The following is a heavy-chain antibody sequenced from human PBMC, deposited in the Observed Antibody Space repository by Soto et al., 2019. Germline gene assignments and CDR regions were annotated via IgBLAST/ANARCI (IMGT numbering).Heavy chain of an antibody. CDR3: ARDRVRYFDWYIPVLDYGMDV. V-gene: IGHV4-61*01. J-gene: IGHJ6*02. Sequence: PSETLSLTCTVSGGSVSSGSYYWSWIRQPPGKGLEWIGYIYYSGSTNYNPSLKSRVTISVDTSKNQFSLKLSSVTAADTAVYYCARDRVRYFDWYIPVLDYGMDVWGQGTTVTVSS. CDR2: IYYSGST. D-gene: IGHD3-9*01. CDR1: GGSVSSGSYY.